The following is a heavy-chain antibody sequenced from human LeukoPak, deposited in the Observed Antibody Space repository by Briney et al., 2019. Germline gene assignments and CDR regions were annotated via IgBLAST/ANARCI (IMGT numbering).Heavy chain of an antibody. J-gene: IGHJ5*02. D-gene: IGHD3-22*01. CDR2: IYYSGST. CDR1: GGSISSYY. Sequence: PSETLSLTCTASGGSISSYYWSWIRQPPGKGLEWIGYIYYSGSTNYNPSLKSRVTISVDTSKNQFSLKLSPVTAADTAVYYCAREYYYDSSGYPSGWFDPWGQGTLVTVSS. CDR3: AREYYYDSSGYPSGWFDP. V-gene: IGHV4-59*01.